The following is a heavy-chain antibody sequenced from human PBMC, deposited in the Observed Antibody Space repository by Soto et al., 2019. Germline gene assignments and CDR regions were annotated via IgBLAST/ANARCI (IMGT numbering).Heavy chain of an antibody. CDR3: AGGMCFGGSCYLDV. CDR1: GGTFSTYT. CDR2: ISPGIDIR. D-gene: IGHD2-15*01. Sequence: QVQLVQSGAEVKKPGSSVKVSCKASGGTFSTYTLYWVRQAPGQGLEWMGGISPGIDIRDYAQKFQGRVTITADESTRTVYMRLSTLRSGNTVFYYCAGGMCFGGSCYLDVWGQGTLVTVSS. J-gene: IGHJ4*02. V-gene: IGHV1-69*12.